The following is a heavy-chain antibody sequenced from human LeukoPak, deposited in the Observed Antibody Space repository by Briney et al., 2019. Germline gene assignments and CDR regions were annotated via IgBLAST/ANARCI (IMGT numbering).Heavy chain of an antibody. J-gene: IGHJ6*02. V-gene: IGHV4-30-2*01. CDR3: TRGPVLRFLEWLEDYGMDV. CDR1: GGSISSGGYS. CDR2: IYHSGST. D-gene: IGHD3-3*01. Sequence: PSETLSPTCAVSGGSISSGGYSWSWIRQPPGKGLEWIGYIYHSGSTYYNPSLKSRVTISVDRSKNQFSLKLSSVTAADTAVYYCTRGPVLRFLEWLEDYGMDVWGQGTTVTVSS.